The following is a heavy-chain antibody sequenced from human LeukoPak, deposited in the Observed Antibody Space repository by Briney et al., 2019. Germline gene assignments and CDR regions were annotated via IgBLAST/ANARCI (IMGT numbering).Heavy chain of an antibody. V-gene: IGHV3-74*01. CDR3: ASHVAALH. D-gene: IGHD2-15*01. Sequence: QPGGSLRLSCEASGFTFSSYWMHWVRQAPAKGPEWVSRIQNDGSSTVYADSVKGRFTISRDNAKNTLYLQMGSLRAEDMAVYYCASHVAALHWGQGTLVTVSS. CDR1: GFTFSSYW. J-gene: IGHJ4*02. CDR2: IQNDGSST.